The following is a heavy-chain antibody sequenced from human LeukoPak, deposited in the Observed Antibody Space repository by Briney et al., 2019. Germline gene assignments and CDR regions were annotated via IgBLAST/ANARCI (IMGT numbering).Heavy chain of an antibody. Sequence: PGGSLRLSCAASGFTFSIYAMSWVRQAPGKGLEWVSTVSGSGHSTFYADSVKGRFTISRDNAKNSLYLQMNSLRAEDTAVYYCAREMGTIDDYWGQGTLVTVSS. J-gene: IGHJ4*02. D-gene: IGHD5-24*01. CDR3: AREMGTIDDY. CDR2: VSGSGHST. V-gene: IGHV3-23*01. CDR1: GFTFSIYA.